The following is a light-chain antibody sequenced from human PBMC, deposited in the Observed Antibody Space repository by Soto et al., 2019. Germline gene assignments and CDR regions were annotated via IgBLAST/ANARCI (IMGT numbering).Light chain of an antibody. CDR2: EVS. V-gene: IGLV2-14*01. CDR1: SSDVGGYNH. Sequence: QSVLTQPASVSGSPGPSITISCTGTSSDVGGYNHVAWYQQYPGKAPKLIIFEVSDRPSGISNRFSGSKSANTASLSISGLQAEDEADYYCSSYKRGATLVFGGGTKVTVL. J-gene: IGLJ2*01. CDR3: SSYKRGATLV.